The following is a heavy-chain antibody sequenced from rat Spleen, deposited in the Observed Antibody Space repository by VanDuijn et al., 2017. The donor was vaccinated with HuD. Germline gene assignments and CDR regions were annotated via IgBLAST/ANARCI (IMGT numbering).Heavy chain of an antibody. V-gene: IGHV5-25*01. CDR1: GFTFSNYY. J-gene: IGHJ2*01. Sequence: EVQLVESGGGLVQPGRSIKLSCAASGFTFSNYYMAWVRQAPTKGLEWVASISNGGGKTYYRDYVQGRLTISRDNAKSNLYLKMVSLRAEDTATYYCASDSTYISLDYWGQGVMVTVSS. D-gene: IGHD1-2*01. CDR3: ASDSTYISLDY. CDR2: ISNGGGKT.